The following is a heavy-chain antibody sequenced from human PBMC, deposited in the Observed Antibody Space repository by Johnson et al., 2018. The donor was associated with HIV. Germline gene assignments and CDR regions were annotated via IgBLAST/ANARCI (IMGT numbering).Heavy chain of an antibody. CDR3: ARSHRYGTMMATIRPFDI. CDR1: GFSFDDYA. CDR2: ISWNSGRI. J-gene: IGHJ3*02. D-gene: IGHD5-12*01. Sequence: VHLVESGGGLVQPGRSLRLSCAASGFSFDDYAMHWVRQAPGKGLEWVSGISWNSGRIGYADSVKGRFTISRDNAKNSLYQQMNSLRAEDTALYYCARSHRYGTMMATIRPFDIWGQGTMVTVSS. V-gene: IGHV3-9*01.